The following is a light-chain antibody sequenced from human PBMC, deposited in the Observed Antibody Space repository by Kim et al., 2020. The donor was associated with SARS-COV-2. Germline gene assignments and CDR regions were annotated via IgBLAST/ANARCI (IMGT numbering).Light chain of an antibody. V-gene: IGLV3-1*01. CDR1: KLGDRY. J-gene: IGLJ2*01. CDR3: QAWDSSTAI. CDR2: QDS. Sequence: SYELTQPPSVSVSPGQTASITCSGDKLGDRYVCWYQQKPGQSPILVIYQDSKRPSGIPDRFSGSNSANTATLTISETQTADEADYYCQAWDSSTAIFGGG.